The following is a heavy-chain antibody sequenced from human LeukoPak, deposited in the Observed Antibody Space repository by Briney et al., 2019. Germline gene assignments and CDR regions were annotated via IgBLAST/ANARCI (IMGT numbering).Heavy chain of an antibody. J-gene: IGHJ3*02. D-gene: IGHD1-26*01. CDR3: ANPLVSVGAAFDI. V-gene: IGHV3-74*01. Sequence: GGSLRLSCAASGFTFSSYAMSWVRQAPGEGLVWVSHINTDGSTANYADSVQGRFTISRDNAKNKLYLQMNSLRAEDTAVYYCANPLVSVGAAFDIWGQGSMVTVSS. CDR1: GFTFSSYA. CDR2: INTDGSTA.